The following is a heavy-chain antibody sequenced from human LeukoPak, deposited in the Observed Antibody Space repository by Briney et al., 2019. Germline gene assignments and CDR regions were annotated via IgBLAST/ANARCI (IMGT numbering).Heavy chain of an antibody. CDR3: ARGLYYYDSSGYHPVAY. D-gene: IGHD3-22*01. J-gene: IGHJ4*02. CDR2: IKRDGSEK. V-gene: IGHV3-7*02. Sequence: PGGSLRLSCAASGFTFSSYWMSWVRQAPGKGLEWVANIKRDGSEKYYVDSVKGRFTISRDNAENSLYLQMNSLRVEDTAVYYCARGLYYYDSSGYHPVAYWGQGTLVTVSS. CDR1: GFTFSSYW.